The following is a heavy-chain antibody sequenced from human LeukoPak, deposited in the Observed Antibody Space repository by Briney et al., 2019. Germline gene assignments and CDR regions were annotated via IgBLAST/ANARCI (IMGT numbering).Heavy chain of an antibody. CDR1: GYTFTGYY. CDR2: INPNSGGT. V-gene: IGHV1-2*06. J-gene: IGHJ3*02. CDR3: ARRSRTVHAFDI. D-gene: IGHD4-17*01. Sequence: GASVKVSCKASGYTFTGYYMHWVRQVPGQGLEWMGRINPNSGGTNYAQKFQGRVTMTRDTSISTAYMELSRLRSDDTAVYYCARRSRTVHAFDIWGQGTMVTVSS.